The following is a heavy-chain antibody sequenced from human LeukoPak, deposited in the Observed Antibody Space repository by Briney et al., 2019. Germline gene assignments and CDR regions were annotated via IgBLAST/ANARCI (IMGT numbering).Heavy chain of an antibody. J-gene: IGHJ4*02. D-gene: IGHD3-10*01. CDR3: ARELLWFGELSVDY. Sequence: ASVKVSCKASGYTFTGYYMHWVRQAPGQGLEWMGWINPNSGGTNYAQKFQGRVTMTRDTSISTAYVELSRLRSDDTAVYYCARELLWFGELSVDYWGQGTLVTVSS. V-gene: IGHV1-2*02. CDR1: GYTFTGYY. CDR2: INPNSGGT.